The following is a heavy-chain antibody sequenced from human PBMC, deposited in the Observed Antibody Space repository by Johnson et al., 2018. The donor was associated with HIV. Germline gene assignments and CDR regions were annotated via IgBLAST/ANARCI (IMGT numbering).Heavy chain of an antibody. J-gene: IGHJ3*02. Sequence: VQLVESGGGLVKPGGSLRLSCVASGFTFSNAWMSWVRQAPGKGLEWVGRIKSKTDGGTTDYSAPVQCRFTIPRDDSKNTLYLQMNSLKTEDTAVYYCTTDLNSSGWKRTNGGAFDIWGQGTMVTVSS. CDR2: IKSKTDGGTT. CDR3: TTDLNSSGWKRTNGGAFDI. V-gene: IGHV3-15*01. CDR1: GFTFSNAW. D-gene: IGHD6-19*01.